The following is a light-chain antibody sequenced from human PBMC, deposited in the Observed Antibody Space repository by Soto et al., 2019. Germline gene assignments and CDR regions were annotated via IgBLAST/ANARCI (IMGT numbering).Light chain of an antibody. CDR2: AAS. CDR3: QHDNHGLPPVT. J-gene: IGKJ4*01. V-gene: IGKV3-15*01. Sequence: DIVLTQSPATLSVSPGDRATLSCRASQSVGTSLAWYQHKLGQTPRLLIYAASTRVTGIPARFSGSGSGTDVTLTINCLRSEDFGIYYCQHDNHGLPPVTFGGGTKVEIK. CDR1: QSVGTS.